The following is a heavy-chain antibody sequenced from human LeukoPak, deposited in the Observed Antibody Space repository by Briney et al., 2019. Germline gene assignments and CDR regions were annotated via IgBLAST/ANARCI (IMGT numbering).Heavy chain of an antibody. CDR2: IKSKTDGGTT. V-gene: IGHV3-15*07. CDR1: GFTFSNAW. Sequence: GGSLRLSCAASGFTFSNAWMNWVRQAPGKRLEWVGRIKSKTDGGTTDYAAPVKGRFTISRDDSKNTLYLQMNSLKTEDTAVYCCTTDVWSTVTPYFDYWGQGTLVTVSS. D-gene: IGHD4-17*01. CDR3: TTDVWSTVTPYFDY. J-gene: IGHJ4*02.